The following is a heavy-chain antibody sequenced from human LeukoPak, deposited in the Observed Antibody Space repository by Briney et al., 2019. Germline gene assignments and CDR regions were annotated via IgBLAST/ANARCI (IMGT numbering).Heavy chain of an antibody. CDR3: AKNDGNYDDS. V-gene: IGHV1-2*02. CDR1: GYIFTGYY. D-gene: IGHD3-3*01. Sequence: ASVKVSCKASGYIFTGYYLHWVRQAPGQGLEWLGWIDPNSGATDFAQNFQGRVTLTSDTSITTAYMELRSLRSDDTAVYYCAKNDGNYDDSWGQGSLVIVSS. CDR2: IDPNSGAT. J-gene: IGHJ4*02.